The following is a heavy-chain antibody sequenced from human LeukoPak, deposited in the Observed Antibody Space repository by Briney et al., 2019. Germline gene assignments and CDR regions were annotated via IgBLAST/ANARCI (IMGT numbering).Heavy chain of an antibody. CDR2: IYTSGST. J-gene: IGHJ4*02. D-gene: IGHD4-11*01. Sequence: SETLSLTCTVSGGSISSGSYYWSWIRQPAGKGLEWIGRIYTSGSTNYNPSLKSRVTISVDTSKNQFSLKLSSVTAADTAVYYCARTYDYRYFDYWGQGTLVTVSS. V-gene: IGHV4-61*02. CDR3: ARTYDYRYFDY. CDR1: GGSISSGSYY.